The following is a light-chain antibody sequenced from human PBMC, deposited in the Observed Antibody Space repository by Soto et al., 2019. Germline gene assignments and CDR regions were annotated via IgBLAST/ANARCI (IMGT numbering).Light chain of an antibody. J-gene: IGLJ1*01. Sequence: QSALTQPASVSGSPGQSITVSCTGTSSDVGGYNYVSWYQQHPGKAPKLMIYEVSSRPSGVSTRFSGSKSGNTASLTISGLQAEDEADYYCSSYTISTTLVFGTGTKVTVL. CDR2: EVS. CDR1: SSDVGGYNY. CDR3: SSYTISTTLV. V-gene: IGLV2-14*01.